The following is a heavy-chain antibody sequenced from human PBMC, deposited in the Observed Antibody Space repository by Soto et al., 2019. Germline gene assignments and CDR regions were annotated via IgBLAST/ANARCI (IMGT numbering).Heavy chain of an antibody. Sequence: QLQESGPGLMKSSETLSLTCTVSGVSITRSSYSWGWFRQSPGKGLEWIGNAHHHSGNSYYNPSLTSVFSISMDTSANQSSLNVKSVTASDTAIYYCVRLRGSGYPAYFDSWGQGTLVTVSS. D-gene: IGHD3-3*01. CDR2: AHHHSGNS. CDR3: VRLRGSGYPAYFDS. V-gene: IGHV4-39*01. J-gene: IGHJ4*02. CDR1: GVSITRSSYS.